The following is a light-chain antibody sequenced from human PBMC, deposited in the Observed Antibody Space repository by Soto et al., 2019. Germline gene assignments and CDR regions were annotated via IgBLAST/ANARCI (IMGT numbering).Light chain of an antibody. CDR2: NND. J-gene: IGLJ1*01. CDR3: AAWDDRLTTYV. V-gene: IGLV1-44*01. CDR1: SSNIGSNP. Sequence: VLSQPPSTSGTPGQSVTISCSGSSSNIGSNPVNWYQQVPGAAPKLLIYNNDKRPSGVPDRFSGSKSGTSASLTSRGLQSEDEADYYCAAWDDRLTTYVFGTGTKITVL.